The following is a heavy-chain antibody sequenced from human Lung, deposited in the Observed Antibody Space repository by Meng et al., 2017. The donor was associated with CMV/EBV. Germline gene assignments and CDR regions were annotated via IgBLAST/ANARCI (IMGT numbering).Heavy chain of an antibody. CDR3: ARIPAAIGGYYYYGMDV. CDR1: GFSLSNARMG. D-gene: IGHD2-2*01. CDR2: IFSNDEK. J-gene: IGHJ6*02. Sequence: SGPXLVXPTETLTLTCTVSGFSLSNARMGVSWIRQPPGKALEWLAHIFSNDEKSYSTSLKSRLTISKDTSKSQVVLTMTNMDPVDTATYYCARIPAAIGGYYYYGMDVXGQGXTVTVSS. V-gene: IGHV2-26*01.